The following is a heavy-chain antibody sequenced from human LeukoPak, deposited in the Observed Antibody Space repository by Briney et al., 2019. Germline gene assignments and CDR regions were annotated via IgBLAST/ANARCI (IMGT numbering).Heavy chain of an antibody. Sequence: GGSLTLSCAASGFTLSNYDVHWVRQAPGKGLEWVALISYDGSNKYYTDSVKGRFTVTRDISKHTLYLQMNGLRPEDTAFYYCARDGRGRRVLYFWGQGTLVSVSS. V-gene: IGHV3-30-3*01. CDR1: GFTLSNYD. J-gene: IGHJ4*02. CDR3: ARDGRGRRVLYF. CDR2: ISYDGSNK. D-gene: IGHD1-26*01.